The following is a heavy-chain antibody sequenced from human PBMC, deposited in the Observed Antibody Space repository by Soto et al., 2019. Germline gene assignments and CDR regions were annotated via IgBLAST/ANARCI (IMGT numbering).Heavy chain of an antibody. J-gene: IGHJ4*02. CDR3: ARAHGYSTRNFDY. Sequence: EVQLVESGGGLIQPGASLRLSCAASGLAVTTTYMSWVRQAPGKGLECVSIIYSSGGTYFADSVKGRFTISRDKSKNTVYLQLNSLSAEDTAVYYCARAHGYSTRNFDYWGQGTLVTVSS. CDR1: GLAVTTTY. CDR2: IYSSGGT. V-gene: IGHV3-53*01. D-gene: IGHD2-21*01.